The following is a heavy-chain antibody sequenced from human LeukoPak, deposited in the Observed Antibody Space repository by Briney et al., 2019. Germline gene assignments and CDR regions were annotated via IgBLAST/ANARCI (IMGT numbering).Heavy chain of an antibody. D-gene: IGHD1-1*01. CDR2: ISAYNGNT. V-gene: IGHV1-18*01. CDR3: ARDRTTGTTQRVFYYYYYMDV. Sequence: ASVKVSCKASGYTFTSYGISWVRQAPGQGLEWMGWISAYNGNTNYAQKLQGRDTMTTDTSTSTAYMELRSLRSDDTAVYYCARDRTTGTTQRVFYYYYYMDVWGKGTTVTVS. J-gene: IGHJ6*03. CDR1: GYTFTSYG.